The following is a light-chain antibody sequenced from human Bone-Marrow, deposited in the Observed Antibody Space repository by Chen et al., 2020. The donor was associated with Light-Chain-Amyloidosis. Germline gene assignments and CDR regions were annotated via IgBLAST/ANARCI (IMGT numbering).Light chain of an antibody. J-gene: IGKJ4*01. CDR3: QQRSNWPT. V-gene: IGKV3-11*01. Sequence: EIVLTQSPATLSLSPGERVTLSCRASQSVSSYLAWYQQKPGQAPRLLIYDASNRATGIPARFSGSGSGTDFTLTISSLEPEDFAVYYCQQRSNWPTFGVGTKVEIK. CDR2: DAS. CDR1: QSVSSY.